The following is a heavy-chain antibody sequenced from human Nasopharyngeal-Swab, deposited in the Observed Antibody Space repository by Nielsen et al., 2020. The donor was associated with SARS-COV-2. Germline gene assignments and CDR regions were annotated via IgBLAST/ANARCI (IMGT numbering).Heavy chain of an antibody. D-gene: IGHD1-14*01. Sequence: SETLSLTCNVSGGSISSHYWSWIRQSPGKGLEWIGYIYYSGSTNYNPSLKSRVTISMATSRDQFSLKLSSVTAADTAVYYCASGITGAAFDIWGQGTMVTVSS. CDR2: IYYSGST. CDR3: ASGITGAAFDI. J-gene: IGHJ3*02. V-gene: IGHV4-59*11. CDR1: GGSISSHY.